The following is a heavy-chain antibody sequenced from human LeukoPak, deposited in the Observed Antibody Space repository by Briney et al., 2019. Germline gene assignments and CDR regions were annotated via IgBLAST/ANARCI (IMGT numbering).Heavy chain of an antibody. CDR1: GFTFDDYA. J-gene: IGHJ6*02. Sequence: GRSLRLSCAASGFTFDDYAMHWVRQAPGKGLEWVSGISWNSGSIVYADSVKGRFTISRDKAKNSLYLQMNSLRAEDTALYYCAKGVRMTADNYYDSSGYYYYYYGMDVWGQGTTVTVSS. V-gene: IGHV3-9*01. D-gene: IGHD3-22*01. CDR3: AKGVRMTADNYYDSSGYYYYYYGMDV. CDR2: ISWNSGSI.